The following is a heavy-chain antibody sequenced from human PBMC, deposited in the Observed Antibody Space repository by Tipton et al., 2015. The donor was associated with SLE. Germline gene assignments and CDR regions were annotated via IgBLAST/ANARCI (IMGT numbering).Heavy chain of an antibody. J-gene: IGHJ4*02. Sequence: TLSLTCTVSGASITSGTYYWNWIRHPAGKGLEWIGRVYTSGATNYSPSFESRVTISLDMSKNQFSLKLSSVTAADTAVYYCARGARGNSYGSDEDFDYWGQGTLVTVSS. V-gene: IGHV4-61*02. CDR3: ARGARGNSYGSDEDFDY. CDR2: VYTSGAT. D-gene: IGHD5-18*01. CDR1: GASITSGTYY.